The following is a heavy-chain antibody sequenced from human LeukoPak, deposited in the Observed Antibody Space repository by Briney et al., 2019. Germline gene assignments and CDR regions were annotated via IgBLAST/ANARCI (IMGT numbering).Heavy chain of an antibody. CDR2: INHSGST. CDR1: VGSFSGYY. CDR3: ARDQRVVAVAGTYYYHYYMDV. J-gene: IGHJ6*03. D-gene: IGHD6-19*01. V-gene: IGHV4-34*01. Sequence: PSEGLSVTRALYVGSFSGYYWSWSRQPPRKGVEGGGEINHSGSTNYNPSITSRVTIPVDRPKHQLSLKLTSVAAAHPAAYYCARDQRVVAVAGTYYYHYYMDVWGQGTTVTISS.